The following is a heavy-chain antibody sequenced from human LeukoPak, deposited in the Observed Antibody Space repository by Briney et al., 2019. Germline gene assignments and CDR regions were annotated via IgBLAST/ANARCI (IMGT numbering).Heavy chain of an antibody. V-gene: IGHV3-23*01. J-gene: IGHJ4*02. CDR3: AKDQEYSYNAARGFFDY. D-gene: IGHD5-18*01. CDR1: GFTFSSYA. CDR2: MSGSGNST. Sequence: PGGSLRLSCAASGFTFSSYAMSWVRQAPGKGLEWVSVMSGSGNSTFYADSVKGRFTISRDNSKNTLYLQMNSLRVEDTAIYYRAKDQEYSYNAARGFFDYWGQGTLVTVSS.